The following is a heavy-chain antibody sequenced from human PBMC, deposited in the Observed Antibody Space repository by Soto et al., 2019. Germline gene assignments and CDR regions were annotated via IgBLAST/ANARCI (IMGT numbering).Heavy chain of an antibody. CDR2: IWYDGSNK. CDR3: ARDGPYAVPGGMDV. Sequence: QVQLVESGGGVVQPGRSLRLSCAASGFTFSSYGMHWVRQAPGKGLEWVAVIWYDGSNKYYADSVKGRFTISRDNSKKTLYLHMNRLGAEETAVYYCARDGPYAVPGGMDVWGQGTTVNVSS. CDR1: GFTFSSYG. J-gene: IGHJ6*02. V-gene: IGHV3-33*01. D-gene: IGHD1-1*01.